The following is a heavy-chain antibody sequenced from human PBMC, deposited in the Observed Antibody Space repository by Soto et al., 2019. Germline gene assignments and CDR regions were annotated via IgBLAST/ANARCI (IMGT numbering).Heavy chain of an antibody. Sequence: SETLSLTCAVYGGSFSGYYWSWIRQPPGKGLEWIGEINHSGSTNYNPSLKSRVTISVDTSKNQFSLKLSSVTAADTAVYYCASAGPPFLEWLLKGRNYYYGMDVWGQGTTVTVSS. CDR1: GGSFSGYY. CDR3: ASAGPPFLEWLLKGRNYYYGMDV. CDR2: INHSGST. D-gene: IGHD3-3*02. V-gene: IGHV4-34*01. J-gene: IGHJ6*02.